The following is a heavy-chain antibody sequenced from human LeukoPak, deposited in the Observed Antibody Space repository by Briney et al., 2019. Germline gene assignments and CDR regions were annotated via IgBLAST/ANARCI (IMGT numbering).Heavy chain of an antibody. CDR2: IYYSGST. V-gene: IGHV4-30-4*01. CDR3: ARAKWVRGVTVDP. Sequence: SETLSLTCTVSGGSISSGDYYWSWIRQPPGKGLEWIGYIYYSGSTYYNPSLKSRVTISVDTSKNQFSLKLSSVTAADTAVYYCARAKWVRGVTVDPWGQGTLVTVPS. CDR1: GGSISSGDYY. D-gene: IGHD3-10*01. J-gene: IGHJ5*02.